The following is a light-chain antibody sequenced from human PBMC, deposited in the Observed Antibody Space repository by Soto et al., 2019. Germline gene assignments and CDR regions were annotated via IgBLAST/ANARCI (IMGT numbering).Light chain of an antibody. V-gene: IGKV3-20*01. Sequence: EIVLTQSPGILSLSPGERATLSCRASQSVSSSYLAWYQQRRGEPPRLRIYDASSRATGIPDRFGGSGSGSDFTLTISRLEPEDFAVYYCQQYGSSPSTFGQGTKVEIK. CDR1: QSVSSSY. J-gene: IGKJ1*01. CDR2: DAS. CDR3: QQYGSSPST.